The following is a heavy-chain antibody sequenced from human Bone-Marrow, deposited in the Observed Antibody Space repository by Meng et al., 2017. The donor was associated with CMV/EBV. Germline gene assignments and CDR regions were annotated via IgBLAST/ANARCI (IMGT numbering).Heavy chain of an antibody. V-gene: IGHV3-21*06. CDR3: ATNPKNPVDY. J-gene: IGHJ4*02. CDR1: RFFFSINS. CDR2: ISSSSRYK. Sequence: GESLKISCAGSRFFFSINSMNWVRQAPGKGLEWVSSISSSSRYKYYADPVKGRFTISRDNAKNSLYLQLDSLRVEDTAVYYCATNPKNPVDYWGQGTLVTVSS.